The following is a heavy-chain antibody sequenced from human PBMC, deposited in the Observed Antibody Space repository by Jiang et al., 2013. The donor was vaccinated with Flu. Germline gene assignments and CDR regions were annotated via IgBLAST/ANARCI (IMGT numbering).Heavy chain of an antibody. D-gene: IGHD3-9*01. CDR1: GYTFTSYY. V-gene: IGHV1-46*01. CDR3: ARDGRGDILTGEIDY. J-gene: IGHJ4*02. CDR2: INPSGGST. Sequence: CKASGYTFTSYYMHWVRQAPGQGLEWMGIINPSGGSTSYAQKFQGRVTMTRDTSTSTVYMELSSLRSEDTAVYYCARDGRGDILTGEIDYWGQGTLVTVSS.